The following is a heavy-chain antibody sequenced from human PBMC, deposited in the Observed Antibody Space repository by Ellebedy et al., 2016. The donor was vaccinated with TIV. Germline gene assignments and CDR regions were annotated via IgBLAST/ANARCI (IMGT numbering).Heavy chain of an antibody. CDR2: INGDGTTT. V-gene: IGHV3-74*03. CDR1: GFTFSSYW. J-gene: IGHJ4*02. D-gene: IGHD5-12*01. CDR3: ARRKREGDYDYFGFDH. Sequence: PGGSLRLSCAVSGFTFSSYWMQWVRQAPGKGLVWVSGINGDGTTTTYADSVKGRFTISRENAKNTLYLQMNSLRVEDTAVYFCARRKREGDYDYFGFDHWGQGTLVTVSS.